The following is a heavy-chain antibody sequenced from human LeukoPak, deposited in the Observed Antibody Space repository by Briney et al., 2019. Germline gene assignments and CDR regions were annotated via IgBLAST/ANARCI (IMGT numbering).Heavy chain of an antibody. CDR3: ARLIEYRTSSRVFDI. D-gene: IGHD6-6*01. CDR2: ITTYNGNT. V-gene: IGHV1-18*01. Sequence: ASVKVSCKASGYSLTTYGITWVRQAPGQGLEWMGWITTYNGNTNYARKLQGRVTMNTDTSTNTAYMELGSLRPDDTAVYYCARLIEYRTSSRVFDIWGQGTMVTVSS. J-gene: IGHJ3*02. CDR1: GYSLTTYG.